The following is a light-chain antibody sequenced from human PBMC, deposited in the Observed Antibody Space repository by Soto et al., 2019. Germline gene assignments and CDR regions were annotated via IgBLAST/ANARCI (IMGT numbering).Light chain of an antibody. Sequence: QSVLTQPPSASGTPGQRVTISCSGSSSNIGSNYVYWYQQLPGTAPKLLNYRNNQRPSGVPDRFSGSKSGTSASLAISGLRSEDEADYYCAAWDDSLSVNWVFGGGTKLTVL. J-gene: IGLJ3*02. CDR1: SSNIGSNY. V-gene: IGLV1-47*01. CDR2: RNN. CDR3: AAWDDSLSVNWV.